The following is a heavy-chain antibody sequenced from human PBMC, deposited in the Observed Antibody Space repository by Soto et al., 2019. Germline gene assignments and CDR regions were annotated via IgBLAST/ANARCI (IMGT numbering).Heavy chain of an antibody. V-gene: IGHV6-1*01. D-gene: IGHD3-3*01. CDR3: ARTYDFWSGPAQDYYYYGMDV. CDR1: GDSVSSNSAA. Sequence: SQTLSLTCAISGDSVSSNSAAWNWIRQSPSRGLEWLGRTYYRSKWYNDYAVSVKSRITINPDTSKNQFSLQLNSVTPEDTAVYYCARTYDFWSGPAQDYYYYGMDVWGQGTTVTVSS. J-gene: IGHJ6*02. CDR2: TYYRSKWYN.